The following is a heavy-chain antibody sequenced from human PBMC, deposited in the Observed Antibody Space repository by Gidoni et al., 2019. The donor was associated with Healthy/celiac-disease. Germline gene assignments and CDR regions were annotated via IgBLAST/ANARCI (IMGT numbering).Heavy chain of an antibody. Sequence: EVQLLESGGGLVQPGGSLRLSCSASGFTFSSYAMVWVRQAPGKGLGWVSAISGSGGSTYYADSVKGRFTISRDNSKNTLYLQMNSLRAEDTAVYYCAKRRGGYFDYWGQGTLVTVSS. CDR1: GFTFSSYA. CDR2: ISGSGGST. J-gene: IGHJ4*02. V-gene: IGHV3-23*01. CDR3: AKRRGGYFDY.